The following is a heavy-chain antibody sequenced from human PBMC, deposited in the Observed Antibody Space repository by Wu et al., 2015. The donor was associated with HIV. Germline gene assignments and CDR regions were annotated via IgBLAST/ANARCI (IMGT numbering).Heavy chain of an antibody. CDR3: ARGDYANYDFWSAYPSY. CDR2: LIPMYGTA. Sequence: QLQLIQSGGEMKKPGSSVRVSCKASGATFTSYALSWVRQAPGQGLEWMGRLIPMYGTANYAQKFQGRVTITADESTSTAYMDVSSLRSDDTAVYYCARGDYANYDFWSAYPSYWGQGTLVTVSS. D-gene: IGHD3-3*01. V-gene: IGHV1-69*13. J-gene: IGHJ4*02. CDR1: GATFTSYA.